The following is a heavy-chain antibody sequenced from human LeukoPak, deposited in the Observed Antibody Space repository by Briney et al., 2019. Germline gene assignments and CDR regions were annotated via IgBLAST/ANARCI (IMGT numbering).Heavy chain of an antibody. Sequence: GGSLRLSCAASGFTFSSYGMHWVRQAPGKGLEWVAFIRHDGSNKYYADSVKGRFTISRDNSKNTLYLQMNSLRAEDTAVYYCARGSGYSGYDAVDYWGQGTLVTVSS. D-gene: IGHD5-12*01. CDR2: IRHDGSNK. CDR1: GFTFSSYG. J-gene: IGHJ4*02. CDR3: ARGSGYSGYDAVDY. V-gene: IGHV3-30*02.